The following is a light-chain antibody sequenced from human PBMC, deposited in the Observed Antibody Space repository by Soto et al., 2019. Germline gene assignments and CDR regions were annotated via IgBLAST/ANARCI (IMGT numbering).Light chain of an antibody. V-gene: IGLV2-14*03. CDR3: SSYTSTSTLVL. Sequence: QSALTQPASVPGSPGQSITISCTGTNSDVGGYNYVSWYQLHPGKAPKLLIYDVSDRPSGVSNRFSGSKSGNTASLTISGLQAEDEADYFCSSYTSTSTLVLFGGGTKLTVL. CDR2: DVS. CDR1: NSDVGGYNY. J-gene: IGLJ2*01.